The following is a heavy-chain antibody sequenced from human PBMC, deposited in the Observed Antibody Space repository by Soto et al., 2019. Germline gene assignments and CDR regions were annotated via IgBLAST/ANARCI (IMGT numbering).Heavy chain of an antibody. J-gene: IGHJ5*02. CDR2: IYYSGST. D-gene: IGHD2-8*01. CDR3: ARHVYWKIQKTNWFDP. CDR1: GGSISSSSYY. V-gene: IGHV4-39*01. Sequence: SETLSLTCTVSGGSISSSSYYWGWILQPPGKGLEWIGSIYYSGSTYYNPSLKSRVTISVDTSKNQFSLKLSSVTAADTAVYYCARHVYWKIQKTNWFDPWGQGTLVTAPQ.